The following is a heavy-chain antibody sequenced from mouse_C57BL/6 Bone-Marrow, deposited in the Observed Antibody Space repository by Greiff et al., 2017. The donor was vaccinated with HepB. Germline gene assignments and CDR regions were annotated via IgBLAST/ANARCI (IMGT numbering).Heavy chain of an antibody. V-gene: IGHV1-55*01. CDR1: GYTFTSYW. CDR2: IYPGSGST. CDR3: ARVWGADYYAMDY. J-gene: IGHJ4*01. Sequence: QVQLQQPGAELVKPGASVKMSCKASGYTFTSYWITWVKQRPGQGLEWIGDIYPGSGSTNYNEKFKGKATLTVDTSSSTAYMQLSSLTSEDSAVYYCARVWGADYYAMDYWGQGTSVTVSS.